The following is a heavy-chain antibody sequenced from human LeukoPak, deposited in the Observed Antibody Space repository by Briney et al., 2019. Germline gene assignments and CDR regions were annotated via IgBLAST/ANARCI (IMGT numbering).Heavy chain of an antibody. CDR2: ISGSSDST. Sequence: GGSLRLSCAPSGFTFRSYAMSWVRHAPGKGLEWVSGISGSSDSTYYADSVKGRFSISRDNSKNTLWLQMNSLKDEDTAVYYCAKDPRAGSGWGSFDNWGQGTLVTVSS. CDR1: GFTFRSYA. V-gene: IGHV3-23*01. D-gene: IGHD6-19*01. J-gene: IGHJ4*02. CDR3: AKDPRAGSGWGSFDN.